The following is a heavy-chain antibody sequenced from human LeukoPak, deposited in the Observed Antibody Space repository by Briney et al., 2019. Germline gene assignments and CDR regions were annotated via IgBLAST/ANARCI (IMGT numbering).Heavy chain of an antibody. V-gene: IGHV3-21*01. CDR2: ISSSSSYI. D-gene: IGHD2-2*03. CDR1: GFTFSSYS. Sequence: GGSLRLSCAASGFTFSSYSMNWVRQAPGKGLEWVSSISSSSSYIYYADSVKGRFTISRDNAKNSLYLQMNSLRAEDTAVYYCARDASGYCSSTSCYGAQYYYYYMDVWGQGTTVTVSS. J-gene: IGHJ6*03. CDR3: ARDASGYCSSTSCYGAQYYYYYMDV.